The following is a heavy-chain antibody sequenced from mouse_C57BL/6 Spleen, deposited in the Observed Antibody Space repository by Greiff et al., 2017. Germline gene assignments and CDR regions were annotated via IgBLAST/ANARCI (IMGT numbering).Heavy chain of an antibody. D-gene: IGHD1-1*01. CDR3: ARDSPITTVVAFDY. CDR2: IYPGSGNT. Sequence: VQLQQSGPELVKPGASVKISCKASGYSFTSYYIHWVKQRPGQGLEWIGWIYPGSGNTKYNEKFKGKATLKADTSSSTAYMHLSSLTSEDSAVYYCARDSPITTVVAFDYWGQGTTLTVSS. CDR1: GYSFTSYY. V-gene: IGHV1-66*01. J-gene: IGHJ2*01.